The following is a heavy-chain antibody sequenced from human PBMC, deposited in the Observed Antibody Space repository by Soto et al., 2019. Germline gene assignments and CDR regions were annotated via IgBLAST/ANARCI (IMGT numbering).Heavy chain of an antibody. Sequence: EVQLVETGGGLIQPGGSLRLSCAASGFTVSSNYMRWVRQAPGTGLEWVPAIYSGGSKYYADSVKGRFTISRDNSKNTLYLQMNSLRAEDTALYYCARDSADGYNSHIYYFDYWGQGTLVTVSS. D-gene: IGHD5-12*01. CDR2: IYSGGSK. CDR3: ARDSADGYNSHIYYFDY. V-gene: IGHV3-53*02. CDR1: GFTVSSNY. J-gene: IGHJ4*02.